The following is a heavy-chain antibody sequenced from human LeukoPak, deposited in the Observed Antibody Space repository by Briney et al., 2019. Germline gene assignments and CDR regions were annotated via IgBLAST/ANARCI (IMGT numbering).Heavy chain of an antibody. D-gene: IGHD3-22*01. CDR3: ARLPYYYDSSGPSRYGMDV. Sequence: SETLSLTCAVYGGSFSGYYWSWIRQPPGKGLEWIGEINHSGSTNYNPSLKSRVTISVDMSKNQFSLKLSSVTAADTAVYYCARLPYYYDSSGPSRYGMDVWGQGTTVTVSS. CDR2: INHSGST. J-gene: IGHJ6*02. CDR1: GGSFSGYY. V-gene: IGHV4-34*01.